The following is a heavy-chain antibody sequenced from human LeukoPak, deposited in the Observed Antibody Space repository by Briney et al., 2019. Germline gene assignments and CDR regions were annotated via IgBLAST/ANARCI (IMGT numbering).Heavy chain of an antibody. CDR2: ISYDGSNK. CDR1: GFTFSSYG. J-gene: IGHJ5*02. CDR3: AKGDSSGYYYNWFDP. V-gene: IGHV3-30*18. Sequence: PGGSLRLSCAASGFTFSSYGMHWVRQAPGKGLEWVAVISYDGSNKYYADSVKGRFTISRDNAKNSLYLQMNSLRAEDMALYYCAKGDSSGYYYNWFDPWGQGTLVTVSS. D-gene: IGHD3-22*01.